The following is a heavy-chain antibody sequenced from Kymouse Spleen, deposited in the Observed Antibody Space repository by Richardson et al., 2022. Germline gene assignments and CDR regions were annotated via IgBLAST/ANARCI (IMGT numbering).Heavy chain of an antibody. CDR3: ASIVLMVYALYLTTTTTVWTS. Sequence: QVQLQESGPGLVKPSQTLSLTCTVSGGSISSGGYYWSWIRQHPGKGLEWIGYIYYSGSTYYNPSLKSRVTISVDTSKNQFSLKLSSVTAADTAVYYCASIVLMVYALYLTTTTTVWTSGAKGPRSPSPQ. CDR1: GGSISSGGYY. CDR2: IYYSGST. D-gene: IGHD2-8*01. J-gene: IGHJ6*02. V-gene: IGHV4-31*03.